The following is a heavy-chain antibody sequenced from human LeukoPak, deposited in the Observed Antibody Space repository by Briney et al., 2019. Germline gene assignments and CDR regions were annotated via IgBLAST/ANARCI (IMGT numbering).Heavy chain of an antibody. J-gene: IGHJ4*02. CDR1: GFTFSSYE. Sequence: KSGGSLRLSCAASGFTFSSYEMNWVRQAPGKGLEWVSSISSSSSYIYYADSVKGRFTISRDNAKNSLYLQMNSLRAEDTAVYYCARDDGSGWFYFDYWGQGTLVTVSS. V-gene: IGHV3-21*01. D-gene: IGHD6-19*01. CDR3: ARDDGSGWFYFDY. CDR2: ISSSSSYI.